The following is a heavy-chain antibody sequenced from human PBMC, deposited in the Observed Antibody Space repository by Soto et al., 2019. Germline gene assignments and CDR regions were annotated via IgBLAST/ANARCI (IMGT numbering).Heavy chain of an antibody. J-gene: IGHJ4*02. D-gene: IGHD3-22*01. Sequence: QVQLVESGGGVVQPGRSLRLSCAASGLTFSSYGMHWVRQAPGKGLEWVAVIWYDGRNTYYADSVKGRFTISRDNSKNTLYLQMNSLRAEDTAVYYCARTAYYYDSSGYYFDCWGQGTLVTVSS. CDR1: GLTFSSYG. CDR3: ARTAYYYDSSGYYFDC. V-gene: IGHV3-33*01. CDR2: IWYDGRNT.